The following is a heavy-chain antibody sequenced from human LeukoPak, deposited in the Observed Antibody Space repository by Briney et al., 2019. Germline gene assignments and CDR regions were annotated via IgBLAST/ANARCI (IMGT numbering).Heavy chain of an antibody. CDR2: ISSSSSTI. Sequence: PGGSLRLSCAASGFTFSSYSMNWVRQAPGKGLEWVSYISSSSSTIYYADSVKGRFTISRDNAKNSLYLQMNSLRDEDTAVYYCGRDWVIVVPAALGPYYYSGMAVWGQGPTVTVSS. J-gene: IGHJ6*02. D-gene: IGHD2-2*01. V-gene: IGHV3-48*02. CDR3: GRDWVIVVPAALGPYYYSGMAV. CDR1: GFTFSSYS.